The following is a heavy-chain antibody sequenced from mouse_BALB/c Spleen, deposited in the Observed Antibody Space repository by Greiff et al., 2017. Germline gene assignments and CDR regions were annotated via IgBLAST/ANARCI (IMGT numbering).Heavy chain of an antibody. Sequence: KQPGSELVRPGASVKLSCKASGYTFTSYWMHWVKQRPGQGLEWIGNIYPGSGSTNYDEKFKSKATLTVDTSSSTAYMQLSSLTSEDSAVYYCTRYSAWFAYWGQGTLVTVSA. CDR2: IYPGSGST. J-gene: IGHJ3*01. CDR1: GYTFTSYW. V-gene: IGHV1S22*01. CDR3: TRYSAWFAY.